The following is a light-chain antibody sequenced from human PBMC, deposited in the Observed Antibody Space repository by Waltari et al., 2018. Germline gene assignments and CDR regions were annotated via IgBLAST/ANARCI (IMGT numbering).Light chain of an antibody. CDR2: KTS. J-gene: IGKJ4*01. Sequence: DIQMTQSPSTLSASVGDRVTITCRASQSISNWLAWYQQKPGKAPKFLIYKTSNLESGVPSRFSGSGSGTEFTLTISSLHPDDFATYYCQQYNVYSLTFGGGTKVEIK. CDR3: QQYNVYSLT. V-gene: IGKV1-5*03. CDR1: QSISNW.